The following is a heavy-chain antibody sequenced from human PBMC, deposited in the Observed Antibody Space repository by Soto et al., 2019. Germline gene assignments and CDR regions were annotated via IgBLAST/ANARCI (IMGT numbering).Heavy chain of an antibody. CDR3: ARTRTFGGVIVIPHFDY. Sequence: KTSETLSLTCTVSGGSISSYYWSWIRQPPGKGLEWIGYIYYSGSTNYNPSLKSRVTISVDTSKNQFSLKLSSVTAADTAVYYCARTRTFGGVIVIPHFDYWGQGTLVTVSS. D-gene: IGHD3-16*02. J-gene: IGHJ4*02. CDR2: IYYSGST. V-gene: IGHV4-59*01. CDR1: GGSISSYY.